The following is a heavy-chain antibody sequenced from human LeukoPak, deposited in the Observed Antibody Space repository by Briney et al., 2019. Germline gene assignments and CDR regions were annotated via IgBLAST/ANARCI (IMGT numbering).Heavy chain of an antibody. D-gene: IGHD6-19*01. CDR3: ARVAAVAEYFDY. Sequence: SETQSLTCTVSGGSISSYYWSWIRQPPGKGLEWIGYIYYSGSTNYNPSLKSRVTISVDTSKNQFSLKLSSVTAADTAVYYCARVAAVAEYFDYWGQGTLVTVSS. CDR1: GGSISSYY. V-gene: IGHV4-59*01. CDR2: IYYSGST. J-gene: IGHJ4*02.